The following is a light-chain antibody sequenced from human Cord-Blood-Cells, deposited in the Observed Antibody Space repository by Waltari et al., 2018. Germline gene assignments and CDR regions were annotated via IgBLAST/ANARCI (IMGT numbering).Light chain of an antibody. Sequence: DIVMTQSPDSLAVSLGERATINCKSSQSVLYSSNNKNYLAWYQQKPGQPPKLLIYWASTRESRVPDRFSGSGSGTDFTLTISRLQAEDVAVYYCQQYYSTPFTFGPGTKVDIK. CDR2: WAS. CDR1: QSVLYSSNNKNY. CDR3: QQYYSTPFT. V-gene: IGKV4-1*01. J-gene: IGKJ3*01.